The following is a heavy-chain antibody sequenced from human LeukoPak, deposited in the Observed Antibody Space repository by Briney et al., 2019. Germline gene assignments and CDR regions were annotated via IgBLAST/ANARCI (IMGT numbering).Heavy chain of an antibody. V-gene: IGHV4-59*01. CDR2: IYYSGST. D-gene: IGHD3-10*01. CDR1: GGSISSYY. CDR3: ARTVGGGNFDY. Sequence: SETLSITCTVSGGSISSYYSSWIRQPPGKGLEWIGYIYYSGSTNYNPSLKSRVTISVDTSKNQFSLKLSSVTAADTAVYYCARTVGGGNFDYWGQGTLVTVSS. J-gene: IGHJ4*02.